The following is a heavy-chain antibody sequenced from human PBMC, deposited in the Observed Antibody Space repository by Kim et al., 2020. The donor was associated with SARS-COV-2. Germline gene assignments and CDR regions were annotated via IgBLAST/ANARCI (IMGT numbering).Heavy chain of an antibody. CDR3: ARHGPHYYDSSGYSGYYFDY. CDR1: GYSFTSYW. D-gene: IGHD3-22*01. CDR2: IDPSDSYT. J-gene: IGHJ4*02. Sequence: GESLKISCKGSGYSFTSYWISWVRQMPGKGLEWMGRIDPSDSYTNYSPSFQGHVTISADKSISTAYLQWSSLKASDTAMYYCARHGPHYYDSSGYSGYYFDYWGQGTLVTVSS. V-gene: IGHV5-10-1*01.